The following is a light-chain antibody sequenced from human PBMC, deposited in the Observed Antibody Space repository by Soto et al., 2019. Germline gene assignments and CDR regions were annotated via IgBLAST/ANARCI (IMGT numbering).Light chain of an antibody. Sequence: QSALTQPASVSGSPGQSITISCTGTSSDVGSYNLVSWYQQHPGKATKLMIYEVSKRPSGVSNRFSGSKSGNTASLTISGLQAEDEADYYCCSYAGSSTFGNYVFGTGTKLTV. CDR2: EVS. CDR1: SSDVGSYNL. V-gene: IGLV2-23*02. CDR3: CSYAGSSTFGNYV. J-gene: IGLJ1*01.